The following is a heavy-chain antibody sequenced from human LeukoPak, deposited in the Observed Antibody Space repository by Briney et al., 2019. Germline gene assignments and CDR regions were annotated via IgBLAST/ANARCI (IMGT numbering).Heavy chain of an antibody. Sequence: GGSLRLSCAASGFTFSSYSMNWVRQAPGKGLEWVSSISSSSSYIYYADSVKGRFTISRDNAKNSLYLQMNSLRAEDTAVYYCARDFVVTIGYYYYGMDVWGQGTTVTVSS. CDR2: ISSSSSYI. J-gene: IGHJ6*02. CDR1: GFTFSSYS. CDR3: ARDFVVTIGYYYYGMDV. V-gene: IGHV3-21*01. D-gene: IGHD2-21*02.